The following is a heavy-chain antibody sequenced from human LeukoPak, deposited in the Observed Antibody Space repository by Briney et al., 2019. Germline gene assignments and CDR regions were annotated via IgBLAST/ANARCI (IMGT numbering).Heavy chain of an antibody. CDR1: GFTFSSYS. CDR3: ASSGSYRFDY. Sequence: GGSLRLSCAASGFTFSSYSMNWVRQAPGKGLEWVSHITASGTAMFYADSVKGRFTISKDNAKNSLYLQMNSLRDEDTAVYYCASSGSYRFDYWGQGTLVTVSS. J-gene: IGHJ4*02. V-gene: IGHV3-48*02. D-gene: IGHD1-26*01. CDR2: ITASGTAM.